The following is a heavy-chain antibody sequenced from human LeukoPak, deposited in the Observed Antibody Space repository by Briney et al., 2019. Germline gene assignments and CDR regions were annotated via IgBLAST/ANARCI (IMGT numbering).Heavy chain of an antibody. CDR2: LHSSGST. J-gene: IGHJ4*02. CDR1: AGFISAYY. V-gene: IGHV4-4*07. CDR3: AREYSSSRYLDY. Sequence: PSETLSLTCTVSAGFISAYYWSWIRQPAGRGLEWIGRLHSSGSTNYSPSLQSRVTMSLDTSKNLFSLNLSSITAADTAVYFCAREYSSSRYLDYWGQGILVTVSS. D-gene: IGHD2-2*01.